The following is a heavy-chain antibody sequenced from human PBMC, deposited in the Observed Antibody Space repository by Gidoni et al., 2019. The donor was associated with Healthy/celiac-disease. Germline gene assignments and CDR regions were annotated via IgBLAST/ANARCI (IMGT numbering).Heavy chain of an antibody. CDR1: GFTFSSYG. CDR2: ISYDGSNK. CDR3: AKVNSQLAFDI. V-gene: IGHV3-30*18. Sequence: QVQLVESGGGVVQPGRSLRLSCAASGFTFSSYGMHWVRKAPGKGLEWVAVISYDGSNKYYADSVKGRFTISRDNSKNTLYLQMNSLRAEDTAVYYCAKVNSQLAFDIWGQGTMVTVSS. D-gene: IGHD2-2*01. J-gene: IGHJ3*02.